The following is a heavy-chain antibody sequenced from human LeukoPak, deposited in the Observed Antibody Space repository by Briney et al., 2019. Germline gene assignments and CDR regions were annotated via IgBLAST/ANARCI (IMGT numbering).Heavy chain of an antibody. CDR3: AKDQPRIAAAGTDDY. V-gene: IGHV3-23*01. J-gene: IGHJ4*02. Sequence: GGSLRLSCAASGFTFSNYGMSWVRQAPGKGLEWVSAISGSGGSTYYADSVKGRFTISRDNSKNTLYLQMSSLRAEDTAVYYCAKDQPRIAAAGTDDYWGQGTLVTVSS. D-gene: IGHD6-13*01. CDR2: ISGSGGST. CDR1: GFTFSNYG.